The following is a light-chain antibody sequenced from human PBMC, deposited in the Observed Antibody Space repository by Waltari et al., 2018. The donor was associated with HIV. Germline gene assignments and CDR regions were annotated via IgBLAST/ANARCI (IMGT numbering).Light chain of an antibody. J-gene: IGLJ2*01. CDR1: DLATRS. Sequence: SYVLTQPPSLSVAPGETATITCGGNDLATRSVHWYRQKPGQAPMVVRFYDTERPSGIAERFSGSNSGNTATLTISRVSPGDEAAYYCPVWDPSSDVVFGGGTKLTVL. V-gene: IGLV3-21*04. CDR2: YDT. CDR3: PVWDPSSDVV.